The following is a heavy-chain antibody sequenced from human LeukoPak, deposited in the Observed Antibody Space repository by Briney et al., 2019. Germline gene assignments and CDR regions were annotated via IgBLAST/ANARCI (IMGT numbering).Heavy chain of an antibody. CDR1: GFTFDDYA. CDR3: AKDISKLRGYTYGFDY. J-gene: IGHJ4*02. D-gene: IGHD5-18*01. CDR2: ISWNSGSI. V-gene: IGHV3-9*01. Sequence: GGSLRLSCAASGFTFDDYAMHWVRQAPGKGLEWVSLISWNSGSIDYADSVKGRFTISRDNAKNSLYLKMNSLRDEDTALYYCAKDISKLRGYTYGFDYWGQGTLVTVSS.